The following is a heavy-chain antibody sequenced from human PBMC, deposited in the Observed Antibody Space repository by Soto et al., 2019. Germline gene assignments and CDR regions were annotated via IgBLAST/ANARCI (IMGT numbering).Heavy chain of an antibody. D-gene: IGHD3-10*01. CDR2: INHSGST. CDR3: ARARRGSGSYIWNDVIGNYFDY. CDR1: GGSFSGYY. V-gene: IGHV4-34*01. J-gene: IGHJ4*02. Sequence: SETLSLTCAVYGGSFSGYYWSWIRQPPGKGLEWIGEINHSGSTNYNPSLKSRVTISVDTSKNQFSLKLSSVTAADTAVYYCARARRGSGSYIWNDVIGNYFDYSARGTLVTVSS.